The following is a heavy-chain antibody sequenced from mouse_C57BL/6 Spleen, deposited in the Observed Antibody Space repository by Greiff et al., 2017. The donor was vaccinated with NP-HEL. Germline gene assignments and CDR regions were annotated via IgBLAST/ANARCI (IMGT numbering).Heavy chain of an antibody. CDR2: INPNNGGT. J-gene: IGHJ3*01. Sequence: EVQLQQSGPELVKPGASVKISCKASGYTFTDYYMNWVKQSHGKSLEWIGDINPNNGGTSYNQKFKGKATLTVDKSSSTAYMELRSLTSEDSAVYYCAREGVQGFAYWGQGTLVTVSA. CDR3: AREGVQGFAY. CDR1: GYTFTDYY. V-gene: IGHV1-26*01.